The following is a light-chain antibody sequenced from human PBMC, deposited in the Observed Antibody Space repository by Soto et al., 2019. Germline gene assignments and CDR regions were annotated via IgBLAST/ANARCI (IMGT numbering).Light chain of an antibody. J-gene: IGLJ1*01. V-gene: IGLV2-14*01. CDR2: EVS. Sequence: QSVLTQPASVSGSPGQSITISCPGTSSDVGGYNDVSWYQQHPGKAPKLMIHEVSNRPSGVSNRFSGSKSGNTASLTISGLQAEDEADYYCSSFSSSTTLYVFGTGTKVTVL. CDR1: SSDVGGYND. CDR3: SSFSSSTTLYV.